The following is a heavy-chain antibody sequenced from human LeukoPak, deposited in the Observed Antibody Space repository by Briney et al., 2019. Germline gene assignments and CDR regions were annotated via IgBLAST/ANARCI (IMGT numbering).Heavy chain of an antibody. CDR1: GFTFGDYA. CDR2: IRTEDYDGAT. CDR3: ARIFGYYYFYMDV. J-gene: IGHJ6*03. V-gene: IGHV3-49*04. Sequence: GGSLRLSCAASGFTFGDYAMSWVRQAPGKGLEWVGFIRTEDYDGATDYGASVKGRFTISRDDSKNVAYLQMSSLNTEDTAVYYCARIFGYYYFYMDVWGKGTTVIVSS. D-gene: IGHD3-16*01.